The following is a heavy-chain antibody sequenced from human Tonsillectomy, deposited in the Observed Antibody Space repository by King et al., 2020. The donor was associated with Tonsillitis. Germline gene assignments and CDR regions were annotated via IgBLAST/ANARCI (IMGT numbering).Heavy chain of an antibody. CDR2: INPNSGGT. V-gene: IGHV1-2*02. CDR3: ARPWGTWPTINWFDP. CDR1: GYTFTGHF. Sequence: QLVQSGAEVKKPGASVKVSCQASGYTFTGHFLHWVRQAPGQGLEWMGWINPNSGGTKYAQKLRGRVTMTRDTSIGTDYMELSNLTSDDTAVNYCARPWGTWPTINWFDPWGKGTLVTVSS. J-gene: IGHJ5*02. D-gene: IGHD1-26*01.